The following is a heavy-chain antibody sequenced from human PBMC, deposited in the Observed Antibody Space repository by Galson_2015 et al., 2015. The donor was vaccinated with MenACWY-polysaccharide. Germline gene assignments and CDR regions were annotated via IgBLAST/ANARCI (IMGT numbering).Heavy chain of an antibody. CDR3: ARGELWFGESPHAFDI. Sequence: TLSLTCTVSGGSISSGGYYWSWIRQHPGKGLEWIGYIYYSGSTYYNPSLKSRVTISVDTSKNQSSLKLSSVTAADTAVYYCARGELWFGESPHAFDIWGQGTMVTVSS. CDR2: IYYSGST. V-gene: IGHV4-31*03. J-gene: IGHJ3*02. CDR1: GGSISSGGYY. D-gene: IGHD3-10*01.